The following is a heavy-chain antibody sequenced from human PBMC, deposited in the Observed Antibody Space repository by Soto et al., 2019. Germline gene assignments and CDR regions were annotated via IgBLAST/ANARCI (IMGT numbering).Heavy chain of an antibody. CDR3: ARGSIDSGSNDY. J-gene: IGHJ4*02. Sequence: SETLSLTCAVSGGSISSGGYSWSWIRQPPGKGLEWIGYIYHSGSTYYNPSLKSRVTISVDRSKNQFSLKLSSVTAADTAVYYCARGSIDSGSNDYWGQGTLVTVSS. V-gene: IGHV4-30-2*01. CDR2: IYHSGST. D-gene: IGHD1-26*01. CDR1: GGSISSGGYS.